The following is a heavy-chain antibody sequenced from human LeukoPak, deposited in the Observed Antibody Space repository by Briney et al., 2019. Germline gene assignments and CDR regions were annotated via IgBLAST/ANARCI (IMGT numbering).Heavy chain of an antibody. CDR1: GGTFSSYA. J-gene: IGHJ4*02. V-gene: IGHV1-69*05. Sequence: ASVKVSRKASGGTFSSYAISWVRQAPGQGLEWMGGIIPIFGTANYAQKFQGRVTITTDESTSTAYMELSSLRSEDTAVYYCARTYYYDSSGYYPYWGQGTLVTVSS. CDR3: ARTYYYDSSGYYPY. D-gene: IGHD3-22*01. CDR2: IIPIFGTA.